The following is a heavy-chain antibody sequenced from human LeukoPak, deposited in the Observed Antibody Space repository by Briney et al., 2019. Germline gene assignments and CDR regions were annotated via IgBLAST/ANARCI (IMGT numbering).Heavy chain of an antibody. J-gene: IGHJ4*02. Sequence: SETLSLTCAVSGGSISYNNWWSWVRQSPGKGLEWIGEVSHSGDTNCNPSLKSRLTMSVDKSKNQYSLKLSSVTAADTVVYYCATYYDTSGYKWNYWGQGTLVTVSS. V-gene: IGHV4-4*02. D-gene: IGHD3-22*01. CDR2: VSHSGDT. CDR1: GGSISYNNW. CDR3: ATYYDTSGYKWNY.